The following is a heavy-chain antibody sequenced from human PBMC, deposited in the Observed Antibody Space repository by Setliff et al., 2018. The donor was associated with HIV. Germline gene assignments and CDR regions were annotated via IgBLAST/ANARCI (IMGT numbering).Heavy chain of an antibody. J-gene: IGHJ6*02. Sequence: ASVKVSCKASGYTFTSYDISWVRQAPGQGLEGMGWISIYNGNTKYAQKLQGRVTMTTDTSTSTAYMELRSLRSDDTAVYYCARGSTTTNYYYGMDIWGQGTTVTVSS. V-gene: IGHV1-18*01. D-gene: IGHD5-12*01. CDR3: ARGSTTTNYYYGMDI. CDR1: GYTFTSYD. CDR2: ISIYNGNT.